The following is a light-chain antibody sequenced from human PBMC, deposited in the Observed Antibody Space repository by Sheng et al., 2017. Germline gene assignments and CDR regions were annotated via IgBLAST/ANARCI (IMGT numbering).Light chain of an antibody. CDR1: SNNIGTYA. Sequence: QSALTQEASVSGTVGQKVSLSCIGNSNNIGTYAVGWYRQISHGTPKTVMIGDSLPAGIPDRFSGSKSGTTASLTISGLQPEDEAVYFCSTWDNRLLTHVFGTGTRVTV. J-gene: IGLJ1*01. CDR3: STWDNRLLTHV. V-gene: IGLV1-36*01. CDR2: GDS.